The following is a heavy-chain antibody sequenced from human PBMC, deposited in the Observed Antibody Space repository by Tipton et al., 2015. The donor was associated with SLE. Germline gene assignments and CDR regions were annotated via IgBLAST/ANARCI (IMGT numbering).Heavy chain of an antibody. CDR2: IKPDGSDK. CDR1: GFTFSSSW. V-gene: IGHV3-7*04. Sequence: GSLRLSCAASGFTFSSSWMSWVRQAPGIGLEWVANIKPDGSDKYYVDSMKGRFSISRDNARNSLYLQMNSLRAEDTAVYYCARVVSTGHGYWGQGTLVTVSS. CDR3: ARVVSTGHGY. D-gene: IGHD2-2*01. J-gene: IGHJ4*02.